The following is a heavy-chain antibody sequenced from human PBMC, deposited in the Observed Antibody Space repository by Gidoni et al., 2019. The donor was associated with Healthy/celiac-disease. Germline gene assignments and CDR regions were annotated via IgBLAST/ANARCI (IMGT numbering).Heavy chain of an antibody. CDR2: IYTSGST. J-gene: IGHJ6*02. V-gene: IGHV4-61*02. CDR1: GGSISSGSYY. CDR3: ARDWLRGDGRVHRGFYYYYYGMDV. D-gene: IGHD2-21*02. Sequence: QVQLQESGPGLVNPSQTLSLTCTVSGGSISSGSYYWSWIRQPAGKGLEWIGRIYTSGSTNYNPSLKSRVTISVDTSKNQFSLKLSSVTAADTAVYYCARDWLRGDGRVHRGFYYYYYGMDVWGQGTTVTVSS.